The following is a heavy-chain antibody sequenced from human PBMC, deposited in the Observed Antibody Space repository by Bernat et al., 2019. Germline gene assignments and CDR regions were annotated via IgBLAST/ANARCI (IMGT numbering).Heavy chain of an antibody. J-gene: IGHJ6*02. CDR2: ISWNSGSI. V-gene: IGHV3-9*01. Sequence: EVQLVESGGGLVQPGRSLRLSCAASGFTFDDYAMDWVRQAPGKGLEWVSGISWNSGSIGYADSVKGRFTISRDNAKNSLYLQMNSLRAEDTALYYCAKEAAAGTDHYYYYGMDVWGQGTTVTVSS. CDR3: AKEAAAGTDHYYYYGMDV. D-gene: IGHD6-13*01. CDR1: GFTFDDYA.